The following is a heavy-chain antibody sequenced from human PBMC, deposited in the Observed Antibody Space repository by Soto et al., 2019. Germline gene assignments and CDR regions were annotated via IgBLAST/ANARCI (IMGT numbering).Heavy chain of an antibody. CDR1: GGSIGSRDYY. D-gene: IGHD3-10*01. V-gene: IGHV4-31*02. Sequence: QVQVQESGPGLVKPSQTLSLKCSVSGGSIGSRDYYWSWIRQHPEKGLEWIGSIYYNGNTDYNPSLRGRPTMSLDTSMNEFSLKLTSMTAADTAVYYCARDKGGAALKGSGMDVWGQGTTVTVS. J-gene: IGHJ6*02. CDR3: ARDKGGAALKGSGMDV. CDR2: IYYNGNT.